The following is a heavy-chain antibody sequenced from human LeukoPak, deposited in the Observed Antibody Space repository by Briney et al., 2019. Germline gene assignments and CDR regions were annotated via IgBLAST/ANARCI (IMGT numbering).Heavy chain of an antibody. CDR2: IYYSGST. CDR3: ARERGYSGYDDY. V-gene: IGHV4-39*07. D-gene: IGHD5-12*01. J-gene: IGHJ4*02. Sequence: SETLSLTCTVSGGSISSSSYYWGWIRQPPGKGLVWIGSIYYSGSTYYNPSLKSRVTVSVDTSKNQFSLKLSSVTAADTAVYYCARERGYSGYDDYWGQGTLVTVSS. CDR1: GGSISSSSYY.